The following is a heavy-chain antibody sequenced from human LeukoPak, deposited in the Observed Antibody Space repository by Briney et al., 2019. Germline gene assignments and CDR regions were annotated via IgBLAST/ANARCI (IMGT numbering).Heavy chain of an antibody. V-gene: IGHV4-59*01. CDR3: ARGLTLFDP. J-gene: IGHJ5*02. CDR1: GVSISSYY. Sequence: SETLSLTCIVSGVSISSYYWSWLRHPPGKGLEWIGHTYYSGSTNYNPSFKSRVTISIDKSKNQFSLKLSSVTATDTGVYYCARGLTLFDPWGQGTLVSVSS. CDR2: TYYSGST. D-gene: IGHD1-20*01.